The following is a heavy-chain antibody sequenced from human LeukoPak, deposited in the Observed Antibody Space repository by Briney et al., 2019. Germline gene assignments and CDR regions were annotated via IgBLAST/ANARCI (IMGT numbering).Heavy chain of an antibody. CDR2: ISYDGSNK. CDR3: ARASFDSSGYYYFDY. J-gene: IGHJ4*02. D-gene: IGHD3-22*01. CDR1: GFTFSNYP. Sequence: GRSLRLSCAASGFTFSNYPMHWVRQAPGKGLEWVAVISYDGSNKEYGDSVKGRFTISRDNSENTLFLQMNSLRAEDTAMYHCARASFDSSGYYYFDYWGQGTLVTVSS. V-gene: IGHV3-30-3*01.